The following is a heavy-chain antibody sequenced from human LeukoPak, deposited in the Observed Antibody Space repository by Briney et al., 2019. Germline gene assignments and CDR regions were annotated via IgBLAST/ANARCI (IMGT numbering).Heavy chain of an antibody. V-gene: IGHV1-18*01. Sequence: ASVKVSCKASGYTFTSYGISWVRQAPGQGLEWMGWISAYNGNTNYAQKLQGRVTMTTDTSTSTAYMELRSLRSDDTAVYYCASSIAVASPFDYWGQGTLVTVSS. CDR2: ISAYNGNT. D-gene: IGHD6-19*01. CDR3: ASSIAVASPFDY. CDR1: GYTFTSYG. J-gene: IGHJ4*02.